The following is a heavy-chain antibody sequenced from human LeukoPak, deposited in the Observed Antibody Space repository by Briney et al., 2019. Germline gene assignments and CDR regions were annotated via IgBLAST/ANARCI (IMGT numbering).Heavy chain of an antibody. J-gene: IGHJ3*01. D-gene: IGHD1-26*01. CDR1: GFTLSTSE. Sequence: GGSLRLSCAASGFTLSTSEVNWVRQTPGKGLVWVSRLSSDGTNTNYADSVKGRFTISRDNAKNTLYLQMNSLRVEDTAIYYCVKSLSGAFDLWGQGTMVTVSS. CDR3: VKSLSGAFDL. V-gene: IGHV3-74*01. CDR2: LSSDGTNT.